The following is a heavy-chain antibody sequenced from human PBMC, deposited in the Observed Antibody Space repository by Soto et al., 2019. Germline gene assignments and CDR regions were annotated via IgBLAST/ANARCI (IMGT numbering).Heavy chain of an antibody. CDR2: IYYSGST. D-gene: IGHD3-22*01. J-gene: IGHJ4*03. CDR3: ARDQGDSSGYYPFDY. Sequence: SETLSLTCTVSGGSISSGGYYWSWIRQHPGKGLEWIGYIYYSGSTYYNPSLKSRVTISVDTSKNQFSLKLSSVTAADTAVYYCARDQGDSSGYYPFDYWGQGTTVTVSS. V-gene: IGHV4-31*03. CDR1: GGSISSGGYY.